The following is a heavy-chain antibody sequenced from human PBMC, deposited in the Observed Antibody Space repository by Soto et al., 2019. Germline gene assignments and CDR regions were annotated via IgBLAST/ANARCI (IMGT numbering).Heavy chain of an antibody. J-gene: IGHJ4*02. CDR3: AKVPVGATGRFDY. CDR2: ISGSGGST. V-gene: IGHV3-23*01. D-gene: IGHD1-26*01. CDR1: GFTCSNNA. Sequence: PGGALRLSCAGSGFTCSNNAMSWVRHAPGQGLAWVSAISGSGGSTYYAGSVKGRFTISRDNSKNTLYLQMNSLGAEDTALYYCAKVPVGATGRFDYWGQGTLVTVSS.